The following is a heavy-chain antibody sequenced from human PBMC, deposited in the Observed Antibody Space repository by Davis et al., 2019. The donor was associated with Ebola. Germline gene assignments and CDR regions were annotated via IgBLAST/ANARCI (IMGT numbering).Heavy chain of an antibody. CDR2: ISYDGSNK. CDR3: ARATGADY. V-gene: IGHV3-30-3*01. D-gene: IGHD1-1*01. CDR1: GFTFSSYA. Sequence: GESLKISCAASGFTFSSYAMHWVRQAPGKGLEWVAVISYDGSNKYYADSVKGRFTISRDNSKNTLYLQMNSLRAEDTAVYYWARATGADYWGQGTLVTVSS. J-gene: IGHJ4*02.